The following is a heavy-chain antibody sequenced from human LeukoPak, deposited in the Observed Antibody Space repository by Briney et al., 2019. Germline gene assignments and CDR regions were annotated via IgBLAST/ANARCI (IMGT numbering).Heavy chain of an antibody. V-gene: IGHV3-66*01. CDR2: IYSGGST. J-gene: IGHJ4*02. Sequence: PGGSLRLSCAASGFTLSSDYMSWVRQAPGKGLEWGSVIYSGGSTYYADSVKGRFTISRDNSKNTLYLQMNSLRAEDTAVYYCAKDSTTVVTQADFDYWGQGTLVTVSS. CDR3: AKDSTTVVTQADFDY. D-gene: IGHD4-23*01. CDR1: GFTLSSDY.